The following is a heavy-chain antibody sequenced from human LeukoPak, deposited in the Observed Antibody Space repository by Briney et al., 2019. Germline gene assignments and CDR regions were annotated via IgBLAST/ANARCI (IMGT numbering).Heavy chain of an antibody. CDR2: INPNSGGT. CDR3: ARDPVFLEWLLLFDY. D-gene: IGHD3-3*01. J-gene: IGHJ4*02. V-gene: IGHV1-2*06. CDR1: GYTFTCYY. Sequence: GASVKVSCKASGYTFTCYYMHWVRQAPGQGLERMGRINPNSGGTNYAQQFQGRVTMTRDTSISTAYMELSRLRSDDTAVYYCARDPVFLEWLLLFDYWGQGTLVTVSS.